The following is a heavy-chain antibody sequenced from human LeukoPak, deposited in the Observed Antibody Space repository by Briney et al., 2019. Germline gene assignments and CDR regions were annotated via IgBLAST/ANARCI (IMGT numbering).Heavy chain of an antibody. J-gene: IGHJ4*02. CDR2: IYPGDSDT. CDR1: GYSFTSYW. D-gene: IGHD7-27*01. Sequence: GESLKISCKGSGYSFTSYWIGWVRQMPGKGLEWMGIIYPGDSDTRYSPSFQGQVTISADKSISTAYLQWSSLKASDTAMYYCARQANWGSVSLYFDYWGQGTLVTVSS. CDR3: ARQANWGSVSLYFDY. V-gene: IGHV5-51*01.